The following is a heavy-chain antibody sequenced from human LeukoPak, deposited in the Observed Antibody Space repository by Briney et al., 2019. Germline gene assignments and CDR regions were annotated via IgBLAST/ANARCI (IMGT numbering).Heavy chain of an antibody. J-gene: IGHJ4*02. Sequence: GSLRLSFAASGFTFSSYEMDGVRQAPGKGLEGVSYISSSGSTIYYADSVKGRFTISRDNAKNSLYLQMNSLRAEDTAVYYCARDLLLDYWGQGTLVTVSS. V-gene: IGHV3-48*03. CDR1: GFTFSSYE. CDR2: ISSSGSTI. CDR3: ARDLLLDY.